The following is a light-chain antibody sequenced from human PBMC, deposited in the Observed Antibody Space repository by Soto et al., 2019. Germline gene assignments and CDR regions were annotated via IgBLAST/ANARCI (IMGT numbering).Light chain of an antibody. CDR1: SRDVGGYNY. V-gene: IGLV2-14*01. J-gene: IGLJ1*01. Sequence: QSALTQPASVSGSPGQSITISCTGSSRDVGGYNYVSWYQQRPGKAPKLMIYEVSNRPSGVSHRFSGSKSDNTASLTISGLQAADEADYYCGSYTSSNNPYVFGTGTKLTVL. CDR2: EVS. CDR3: GSYTSSNNPYV.